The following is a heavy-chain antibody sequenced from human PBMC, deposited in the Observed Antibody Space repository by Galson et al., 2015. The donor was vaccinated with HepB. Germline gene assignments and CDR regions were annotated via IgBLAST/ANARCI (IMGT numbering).Heavy chain of an antibody. CDR1: GFIFNDYG. V-gene: IGHV3-20*04. CDR3: ARKNYGDSYDM. CDR2: IFYNGGGT. Sequence: SLRLSCAASGFIFNDYGMTWVRQAPGKGLQWVSGIFYNGGGTHYVDSVKGRFTISRDNAKKSLYLQMNNLRVDDTALYFCARKNYGDSYDMWGHGTMVTVS. D-gene: IGHD3-16*01. J-gene: IGHJ3*02.